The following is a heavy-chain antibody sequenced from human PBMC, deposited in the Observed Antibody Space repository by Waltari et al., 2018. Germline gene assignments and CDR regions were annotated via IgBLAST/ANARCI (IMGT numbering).Heavy chain of an antibody. J-gene: IGHJ4*02. Sequence: VQLVQSGAEVKKPGASVNVSCKASGYTFIGYYTHWVRQAPGQGLEWMGWINPNTGGTKYAQKYQGRVTLTRDTSISTAYMELSSLGSDDMAVFYCARQAARNFDYWGQGTLVTVSS. CDR3: ARQAARNFDY. V-gene: IGHV1-2*02. CDR1: GYTFIGYY. CDR2: INPNTGGT.